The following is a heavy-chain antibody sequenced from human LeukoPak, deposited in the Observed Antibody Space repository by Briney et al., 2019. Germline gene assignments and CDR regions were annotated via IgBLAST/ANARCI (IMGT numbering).Heavy chain of an antibody. V-gene: IGHV5-51*01. Sequence: PGESLQISCKGSGSSFTSYWIGWVRQLPGKGLEWMGIIYPGDSDTRYSPSFQGQVTISADKSISTAYLQWSSLKASDTAIYCARPHSGYGGDYWGQGTLVTVSS. J-gene: IGHJ4*02. D-gene: IGHD5-12*01. CDR3: ARPHSGYGGDY. CDR2: IYPGDSDT. CDR1: GSSFTSYW.